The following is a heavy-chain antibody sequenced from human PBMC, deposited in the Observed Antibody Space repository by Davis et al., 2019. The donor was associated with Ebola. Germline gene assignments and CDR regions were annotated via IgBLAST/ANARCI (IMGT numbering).Heavy chain of an antibody. D-gene: IGHD1-26*01. CDR2: ISYDGSNK. CDR1: GFTFSSYG. CDR3: AKGTIATH. V-gene: IGHV3-30*18. J-gene: IGHJ4*02. Sequence: PGGSLRLSCAASGFTFSSYGMHWVRQAPGKGLEWVAVISYDGSNKYYADSVKGRFTISRDNSKNTLYLQMNSLRAEDTAVYYCAKGTIATHWGQGTLVTVSS.